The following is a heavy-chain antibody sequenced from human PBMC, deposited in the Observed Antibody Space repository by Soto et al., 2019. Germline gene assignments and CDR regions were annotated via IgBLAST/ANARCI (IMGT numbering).Heavy chain of an antibody. CDR1: GGSISSSSYY. Sequence: SETLSLTCTVSGGSISSSSYYWGWIRQPPGKGLEWIGSIYYSGSTYYNPSLKSRVTISVDTSKNQFSLKLSSVTAADTAVYYCARPATYYDFWSGDAFDIWGQGTMVTVS. J-gene: IGHJ3*02. CDR2: IYYSGST. CDR3: ARPATYYDFWSGDAFDI. V-gene: IGHV4-39*01. D-gene: IGHD3-3*01.